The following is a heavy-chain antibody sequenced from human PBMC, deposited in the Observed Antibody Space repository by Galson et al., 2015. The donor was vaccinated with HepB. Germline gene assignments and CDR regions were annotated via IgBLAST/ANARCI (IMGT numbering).Heavy chain of an antibody. J-gene: IGHJ4*02. D-gene: IGHD4-23*01. CDR3: AKADTTVVTPIDY. CDR1: GFTFSSYA. V-gene: IGHV3-23*01. CDR2: ISGSGGST. Sequence: SLRLSCAASGFTFSSYAMSWVRQAPGKGLEWVSAISGSGGSTYYADSVKGRFTISRDNSKNTLYLQMNSLKAEDTAVYYCAKADTTVVTPIDYWGQGTLVTVSS.